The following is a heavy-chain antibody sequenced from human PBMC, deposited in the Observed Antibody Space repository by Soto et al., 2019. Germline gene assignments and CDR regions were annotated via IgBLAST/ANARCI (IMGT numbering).Heavy chain of an antibody. CDR1: GYTFTSYG. D-gene: IGHD2-2*01. CDR2: ISAYNGNT. V-gene: IGHV1-18*01. CDR3: ARVIVVVPAAMGPLYYYGMAV. Sequence: ASVEVSCKASGYTFTSYGISWVRQAPGQGLEWMGWISAYNGNTNYAQKLQGRVTMTTDTSTSTAYMELRSLRSDDTAVYYCARVIVVVPAAMGPLYYYGMAVWGQGTTVTVSS. J-gene: IGHJ6*02.